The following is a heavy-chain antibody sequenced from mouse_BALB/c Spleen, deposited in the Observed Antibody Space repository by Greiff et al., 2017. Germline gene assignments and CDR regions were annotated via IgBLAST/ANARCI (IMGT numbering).Heavy chain of an antibody. Sequence: QVQLQQSGAELVRPGTSVKVSCKASGYAFTNYLIEWVKQRPGQGLEWIGVINPGSGGTNYNEKFKGKATLTADKSSSTAYMQLSSLTSDDSAVYFCAIIYDYDGGNAMDYWGQGTSVTVSS. CDR1: GYAFTNYL. CDR2: INPGSGGT. CDR3: AIIYDYDGGNAMDY. D-gene: IGHD2-4*01. J-gene: IGHJ4*01. V-gene: IGHV1-54*01.